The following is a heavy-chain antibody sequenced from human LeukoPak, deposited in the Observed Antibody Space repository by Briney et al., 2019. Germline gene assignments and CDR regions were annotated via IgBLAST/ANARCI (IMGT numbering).Heavy chain of an antibody. CDR2: INPSGDST. D-gene: IGHD2-21*02. Sequence: ASVKVSCKASGYSSTSHGISRVRQAPGQGLEWMGIINPSGDSTSYAQKFQGRVTMTRDTSTSTDYMELSSLRSMHTPRSYCATVLYCGGDCCSGRYFFDYWGQGTLVTVSS. CDR1: GYSSTSHG. J-gene: IGHJ4*02. V-gene: IGHV1-46*01. CDR3: ATVLYCGGDCCSGRYFFDY.